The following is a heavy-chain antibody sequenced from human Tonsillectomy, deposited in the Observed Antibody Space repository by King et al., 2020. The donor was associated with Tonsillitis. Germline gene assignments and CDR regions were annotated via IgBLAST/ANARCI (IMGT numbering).Heavy chain of an antibody. CDR1: GYTFTGYY. CDR3: ARESHRYILGVTGADY. CDR2: INPKSGGT. J-gene: IGHJ4*02. V-gene: IGHV1-2*02. Sequence: QLVQSGAEIKKPGASVKVSCKASGYTFTGYYIHWVRLAPGQGLEWMGWINPKSGGTNYAQKFQGRVTMTRDTSISTAYMDLSRLRSADTAVYYCARESHRYILGVTGADYWGQGTLVTVSS. D-gene: IGHD1-26*01.